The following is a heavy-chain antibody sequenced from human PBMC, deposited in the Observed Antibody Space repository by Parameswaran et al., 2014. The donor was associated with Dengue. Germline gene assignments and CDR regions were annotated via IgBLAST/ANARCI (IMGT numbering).Heavy chain of an antibody. CDR2: INPNSGGT. J-gene: IGHJ6*02. Sequence: WVRQAPGQGLEWMGWINPNSGGTNYAQKFQGWVTMTRDTSISTAYMELSRLRSDDTAVYYCAREGVNTAMGLHYYYYGMDVWGQGTAVTVSS. CDR3: AREGVNTAMGLHYYYYGMDV. D-gene: IGHD5-18*01. V-gene: IGHV1-2*04.